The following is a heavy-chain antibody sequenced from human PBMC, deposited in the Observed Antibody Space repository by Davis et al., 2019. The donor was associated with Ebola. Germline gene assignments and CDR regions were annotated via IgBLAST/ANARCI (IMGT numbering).Heavy chain of an antibody. CDR2: IYSGGNT. V-gene: IGHV3-66*01. J-gene: IGHJ4*02. Sequence: GESLKISCAGSGFIVSSNYMTWVRQVPGKGLEWVSVIYSGGNTYYGDSVKGRFIISRDNSKNTVYLQMNNLRAEDTAVYYCAQGLFEYWGQGTLVTVSS. CDR1: GFIVSSNY. CDR3: AQGLFEY.